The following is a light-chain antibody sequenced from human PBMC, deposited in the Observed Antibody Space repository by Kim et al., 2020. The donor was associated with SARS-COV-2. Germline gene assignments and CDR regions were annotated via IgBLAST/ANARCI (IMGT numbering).Light chain of an antibody. J-gene: IGLJ2*01. CDR2: DVT. V-gene: IGLV2-14*03. Sequence: ALTQPASLSGSPGESITISCSGSSSDIGGYNYVSWYQQHPGKAPKLMIYDVTKRPSGVSDRFSGSKSANMASLTIFGLQAEDEADYYCSSYTTTSAVVFGGGTQLTVL. CDR1: SSDIGGYNY. CDR3: SSYTTTSAVV.